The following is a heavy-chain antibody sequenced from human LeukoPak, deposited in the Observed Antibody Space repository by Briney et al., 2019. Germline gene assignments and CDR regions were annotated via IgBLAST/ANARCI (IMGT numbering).Heavy chain of an antibody. Sequence: GGSLRLSCAASGFTFSSYAMSWVRQAPGKGLEWVSAISGSGGSTYYAGSVKGRFTISRENSKNTLYLQINSLRAEDTAVYYCAKDWLLYDYWGQGNLVTVSS. D-gene: IGHD3/OR15-3a*01. V-gene: IGHV3-23*01. CDR3: AKDWLLYDY. CDR1: GFTFSSYA. J-gene: IGHJ4*02. CDR2: ISGSGGST.